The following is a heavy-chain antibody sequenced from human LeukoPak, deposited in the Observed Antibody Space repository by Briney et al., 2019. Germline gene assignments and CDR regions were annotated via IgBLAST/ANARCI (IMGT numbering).Heavy chain of an antibody. J-gene: IGHJ6*04. Sequence: SETLSLTCAVSGGSISSDNWWSWVRQPLGKGLEWIGEIFHSGNTYYNPSLKSRVTISVDKSKNQFFLKLSSVTAADSAVYYCAGITMIRGDFYFGLDVWGKGTTVTVSS. D-gene: IGHD3-10*01. CDR2: IFHSGNT. CDR3: AGITMIRGDFYFGLDV. CDR1: GGSISSDNW. V-gene: IGHV4-4*02.